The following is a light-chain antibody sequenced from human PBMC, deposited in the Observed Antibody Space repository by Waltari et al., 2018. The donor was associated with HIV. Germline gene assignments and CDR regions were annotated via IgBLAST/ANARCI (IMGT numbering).Light chain of an antibody. CDR2: EDK. CDR3: YSTNIRGNHRL. V-gene: IGLV3-10*01. CDR1: PLTRGS. Sequence: SFELTQPPSVSVSPGQTATIACSGNPLTRGSPYWNRTKSSQAPELFLYEDKKRADVIPERFRGSRSGTTATLTISGGQVEDEGDYYCYSTNIRGNHRLFGGGTKLTVL. J-gene: IGLJ2*01.